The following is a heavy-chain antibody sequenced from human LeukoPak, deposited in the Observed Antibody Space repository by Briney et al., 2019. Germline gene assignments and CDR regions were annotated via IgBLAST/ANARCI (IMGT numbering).Heavy chain of an antibody. Sequence: GGSLRLSCAASGFTVSSNYMSWVRQAPGKGLEWVSVIYSGGSTYYADSVKGRFTISRDNSKNTLYLQMNSLRAEDTAVYYCAKSRAIVVVTEFDYWGQGTLVTVSS. CDR2: IYSGGST. D-gene: IGHD2-21*02. J-gene: IGHJ4*02. V-gene: IGHV3-53*01. CDR1: GFTVSSNY. CDR3: AKSRAIVVVTEFDY.